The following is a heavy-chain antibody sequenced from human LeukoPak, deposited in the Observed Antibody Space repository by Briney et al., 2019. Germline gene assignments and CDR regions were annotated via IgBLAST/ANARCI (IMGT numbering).Heavy chain of an antibody. CDR3: ATLTGTTGSDDY. CDR2: ISFDGRNK. CDR1: GFTFSISA. V-gene: IGHV3-30*04. Sequence: GGSLRLSCAASGFTFSISAMHWVRQAPGKGLEWVAVISFDGRNKYYADSVKGRFTVSRDNSKSTLFLQMCTLRAEDTAVYYCATLTGTTGSDDYWGQGTLVTVSS. J-gene: IGHJ4*02. D-gene: IGHD1-20*01.